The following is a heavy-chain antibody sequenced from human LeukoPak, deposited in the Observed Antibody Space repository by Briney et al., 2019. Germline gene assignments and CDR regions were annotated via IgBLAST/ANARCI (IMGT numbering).Heavy chain of an antibody. CDR2: INSDGSGT. CDR1: GFTFSRYY. CDR3: TRVFAGDEYSSSGY. J-gene: IGHJ4*02. V-gene: IGHV3-74*01. D-gene: IGHD6-13*01. Sequence: GGSLRLSCAASGFTFSRYYMHWVRQAPGKGLVWVSRINSDGSGTTYADSVKGRFTVSRDNAKNTLYLQMNSLRVENTAMYYCTRVFAGDEYSSSGYWGQGTLVTVSS.